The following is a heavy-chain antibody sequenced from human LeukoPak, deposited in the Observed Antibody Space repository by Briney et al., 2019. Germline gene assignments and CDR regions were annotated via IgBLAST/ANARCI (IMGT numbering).Heavy chain of an antibody. CDR2: IKTDGSRT. J-gene: IGHJ2*01. D-gene: IGHD4-17*01. CDR3: AREDYNDSGWYFDL. CDR1: GFTFSSHW. Sequence: GGSLRLSCAASGFTFSSHWMHWVSQAPGKGLVWVSRIKTDGSRTTYADSVKGRFTISRDNAKNTLYLQMNSLRAEDTAVYYCAREDYNDSGWYFDLWSRGTLVTVSS. V-gene: IGHV3-74*03.